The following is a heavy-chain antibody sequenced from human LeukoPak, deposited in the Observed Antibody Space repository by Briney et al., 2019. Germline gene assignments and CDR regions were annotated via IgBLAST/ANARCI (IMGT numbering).Heavy chain of an antibody. Sequence: GGSLRLSCAASGFTFSSYSMNWVRQAPGKGLEWVAVIWYDGSNEYYADSVKGRFTISRDNSKNTLYLRMNSLRAEDTAVYYCARGPDYYDSSGRFDYWGQGTLVTVSS. CDR1: GFTFSSYS. V-gene: IGHV3-33*08. CDR2: IWYDGSNE. J-gene: IGHJ4*02. D-gene: IGHD3-22*01. CDR3: ARGPDYYDSSGRFDY.